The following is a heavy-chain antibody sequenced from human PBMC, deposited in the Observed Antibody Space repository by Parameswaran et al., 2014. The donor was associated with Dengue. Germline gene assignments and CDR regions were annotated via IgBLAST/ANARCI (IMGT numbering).Heavy chain of an antibody. J-gene: IGHJ6*02. CDR2: ISSSSSYT. CDR3: ARNIVVVPAATPWRYYYYYYGMDV. V-gene: IGHV3-11*03. Sequence: WIRQPPGKGLEWVSYISSSSSYTNYADSVKGRFTISRDNAKNSLYLQMNSLRAEDTAVYYCARNIVVVPAATPWRYYYYYYGMDVWGQGTTVTVSS. D-gene: IGHD2-2*01.